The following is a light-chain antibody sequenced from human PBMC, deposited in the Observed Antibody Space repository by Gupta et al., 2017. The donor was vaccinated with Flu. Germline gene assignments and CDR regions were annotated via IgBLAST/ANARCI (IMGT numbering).Light chain of an antibody. Sequence: DIQMTQSPSTLSASVGDRVIITCRASQSISSWLAWYQQKPGKAPKLLIYKASSLESGVPSRFSGSGSGTEFTLTFSSLQPDDFATYYCQQYSNYFTFGPGTEVDIK. V-gene: IGKV1-5*03. CDR3: QQYSNYFT. CDR2: KAS. CDR1: QSISSW. J-gene: IGKJ3*01.